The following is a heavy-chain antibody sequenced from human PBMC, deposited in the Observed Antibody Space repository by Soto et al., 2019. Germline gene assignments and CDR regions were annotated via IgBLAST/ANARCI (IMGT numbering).Heavy chain of an antibody. Sequence: PGGSLRLSCTASGFTFSTYWMTWVRQAPGKGLGWVANIKPDGSEKYYVDSVKGRFTISGDNAMNSLYLQMNSLRAEDTAVYYCATAMTMIMPKNYWGLGTLVTVSS. CDR3: ATAMTMIMPKNY. CDR2: IKPDGSEK. J-gene: IGHJ4*02. D-gene: IGHD3-22*01. CDR1: GFTFSTYW. V-gene: IGHV3-7*03.